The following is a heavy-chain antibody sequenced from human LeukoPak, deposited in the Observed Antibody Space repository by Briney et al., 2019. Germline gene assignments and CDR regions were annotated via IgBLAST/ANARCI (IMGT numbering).Heavy chain of an antibody. V-gene: IGHV4-34*01. CDR1: GGSFSGYY. J-gene: IGHJ5*02. CDR3: ARQIVVVVAAHFDP. D-gene: IGHD2-15*01. CDR2: IYYSGST. Sequence: SETLSLTCAVYGGSFSGYYWSWIRQPPGKGLEWIGSIYYSGSTYYNPSLKSRVTISVDTSKNQFSLKLSSVTAADTAVYYCARQIVVVVAAHFDPWGQGTLVTVSS.